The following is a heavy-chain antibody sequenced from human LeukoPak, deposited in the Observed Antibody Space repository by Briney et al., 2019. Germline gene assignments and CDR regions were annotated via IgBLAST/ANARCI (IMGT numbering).Heavy chain of an antibody. D-gene: IGHD3-22*01. J-gene: IGHJ6*02. V-gene: IGHV1-18*01. CDR3: ARQVLIVGGRYGMDV. Sequence: ASLKVSCKASGYTFNSYGISWVRQAPGQGLEWMGWISPYRGDTEYAQKIQGRVSMTTDTSTSTAYMELRSLRSDDTAVYYCARQVLIVGGRYGMDVWGQGTTVTVSS. CDR2: ISPYRGDT. CDR1: GYTFNSYG.